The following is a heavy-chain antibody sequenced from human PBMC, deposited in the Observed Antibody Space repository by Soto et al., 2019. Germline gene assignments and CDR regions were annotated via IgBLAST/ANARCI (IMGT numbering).Heavy chain of an antibody. CDR3: VRDSGDYPDY. Sequence: EVQLVESGGGLVQPGESLRLSCVVSGFNFRAYSMNWVRQAPGKGLEWISYISSTSTTLYYADSVKGRFTISRETDQKSLFLQMNSLRAEDTAVYYCVRDSGDYPDYWGQGTQVTVSS. V-gene: IGHV3-48*01. CDR2: ISSTSTTL. D-gene: IGHD4-17*01. J-gene: IGHJ4*02. CDR1: GFNFRAYS.